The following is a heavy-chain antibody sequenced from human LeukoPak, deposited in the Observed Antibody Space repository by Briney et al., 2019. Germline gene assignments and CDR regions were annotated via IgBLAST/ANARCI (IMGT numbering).Heavy chain of an antibody. J-gene: IGHJ5*02. D-gene: IGHD2-2*01. CDR2: IYHSGST. CDR3: ARGGGFCSSTSCQEWFDP. Sequence: PSETLSLTCAVSGGSISSGGYSWSWIRQPPGKGPEWIGYIYHSGSTYYNPSLKSRVTISVDRSKNQFSLKLSSVTAADTAVYYCARGGGFCSSTSCQEWFDPWGQGTLVTVSS. CDR1: GGSISSGGYS. V-gene: IGHV4-30-2*01.